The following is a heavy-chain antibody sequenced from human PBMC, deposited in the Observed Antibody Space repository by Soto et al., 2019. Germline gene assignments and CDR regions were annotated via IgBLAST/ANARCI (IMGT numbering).Heavy chain of an antibody. D-gene: IGHD5-12*01. Sequence: QVQLQESGPGLVKPSETLSLTCTVSGGSISSYYWSWIRQPPGKGLEWIGYIYYSGSTNYNPSLKSRVTISVDTSKNQFSLKLSSVTAADTAVYYCARAKRGGYPDYWGQGTLVTVSS. CDR2: IYYSGST. J-gene: IGHJ4*02. CDR3: ARAKRGGYPDY. CDR1: GGSISSYY. V-gene: IGHV4-59*01.